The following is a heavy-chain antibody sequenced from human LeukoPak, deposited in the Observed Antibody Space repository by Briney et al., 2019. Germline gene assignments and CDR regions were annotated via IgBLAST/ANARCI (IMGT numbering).Heavy chain of an antibody. CDR2: ISSSSSTI. Sequence: GGSLRLSCAASGFTFSTYSINWVRQAPRKGLEWVSYISSSSSTILYADSVKGRFTISRDNAKNSLYLQMNSLRDEDTAVYYCARDTSYAFDIWGQGTMVTVSS. V-gene: IGHV3-48*02. J-gene: IGHJ3*02. CDR1: GFTFSTYS. CDR3: ARDTSYAFDI.